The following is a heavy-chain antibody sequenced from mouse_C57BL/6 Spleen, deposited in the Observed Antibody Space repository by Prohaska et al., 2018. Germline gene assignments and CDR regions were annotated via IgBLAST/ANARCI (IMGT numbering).Heavy chain of an antibody. CDR3: ARYGNYVEAMDY. CDR2: INPNNGGT. D-gene: IGHD2-1*01. Sequence: HGKSLEWIGDINPNNGGTIYNQKFKGKATLTVDKSSSTACMELRSLTSEDTAVYYCARYGNYVEAMDYWGQGTSVTVSS. J-gene: IGHJ4*01. V-gene: IGHV1-18*01.